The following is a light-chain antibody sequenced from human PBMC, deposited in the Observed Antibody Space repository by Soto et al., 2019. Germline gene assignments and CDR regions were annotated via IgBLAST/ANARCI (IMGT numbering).Light chain of an antibody. Sequence: QTVVTQPRSVSGSPGQSVTISCTGTSSDVGGYNYVSWYQQHPGKAPKLMIYDVSKRPSGVPDRFSGSKSGNTASLTISGLQAEDEGDYYCCSYAGSYVVFGGGTKVTVL. CDR2: DVS. CDR3: CSYAGSYVV. J-gene: IGLJ2*01. V-gene: IGLV2-11*01. CDR1: SSDVGGYNY.